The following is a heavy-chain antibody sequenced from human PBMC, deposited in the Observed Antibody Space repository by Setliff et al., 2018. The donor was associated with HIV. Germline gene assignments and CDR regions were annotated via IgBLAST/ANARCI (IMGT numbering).Heavy chain of an antibody. CDR2: IHHSGTT. V-gene: IGHV4-38-2*02. D-gene: IGHD6-13*01. CDR1: GYSISSGYY. Sequence: SETLSLTCAVSGYSISSGYYWAWIRQSPGKGLDWIGSIHHSGTTYYNPSLKSRVTISVDTSKNQFSLKLSSVTAADTAVYYCARDIQAAGTGWFDPWGQGTLVTVSS. CDR3: ARDIQAAGTGWFDP. J-gene: IGHJ5*02.